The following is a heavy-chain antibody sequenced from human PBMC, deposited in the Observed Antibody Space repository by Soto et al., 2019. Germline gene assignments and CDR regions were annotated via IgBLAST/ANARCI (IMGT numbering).Heavy chain of an antibody. D-gene: IGHD2-8*01. V-gene: IGHV1-18*01. CDR2: VSANNGHT. CDR1: GFTFSNYG. Sequence: ASVKVSCKASGFTFSNYGLNWVRQAPRQGLEWMGWVSANNGHTNYAQNLQGRVSMTTDTSTSTAYMELRGLTFDDTAVYYCARDIESVTAKHFFYYYAMDVWGQGTTVTVSS. J-gene: IGHJ6*02. CDR3: ARDIESVTAKHFFYYYAMDV.